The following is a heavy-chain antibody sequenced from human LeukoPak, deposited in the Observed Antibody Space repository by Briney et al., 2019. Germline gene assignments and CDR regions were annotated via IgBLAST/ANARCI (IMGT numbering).Heavy chain of an antibody. J-gene: IGHJ4*02. V-gene: IGHV3-48*03. Sequence: GGSLRLSCAASGFTFRSYEMNWVRQAPGKGLEWVSYISGSGNTIYYADSVKGRFTISRDNAKDSLYLQINSLRAGDTAFYYCAREPIAPTGHPFDYWGQGTLVTVSS. CDR3: AREPIAPTGHPFDY. CDR1: GFTFRSYE. CDR2: ISGSGNTI. D-gene: IGHD6-13*01.